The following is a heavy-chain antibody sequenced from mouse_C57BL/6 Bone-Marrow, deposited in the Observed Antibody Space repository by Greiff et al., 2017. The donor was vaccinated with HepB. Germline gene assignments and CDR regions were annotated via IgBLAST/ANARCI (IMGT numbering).Heavy chain of an antibody. V-gene: IGHV1-19*01. J-gene: IGHJ4*01. Sequence: VQLQQSGPVLVKPGASVKMSCKASGYTFTDYYMNWVKQSHGKSLEWIGVINPYNGGTSYNQKFKGKATVTVDKSSSTAYMELNSLTSEDSAVYYCAYYYGSPYYAMDYWGQGTSVTVSS. CDR2: INPYNGGT. D-gene: IGHD1-1*01. CDR3: AYYYGSPYYAMDY. CDR1: GYTFTDYY.